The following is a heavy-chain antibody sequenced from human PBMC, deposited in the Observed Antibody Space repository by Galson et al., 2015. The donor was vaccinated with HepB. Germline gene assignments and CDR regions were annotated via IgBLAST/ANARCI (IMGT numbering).Heavy chain of an antibody. V-gene: IGHV1-69*04. D-gene: IGHD3-16*01. CDR2: IIPILGIA. CDR1: GGTFSSYA. Sequence: SVKVSCKASGGTFSSYAISWVRQAPGQGLEWMGRIIPILGIANYAQKFQGRVTITADKSTSTAYMELSSLRSEDTAVYYCARDGDMILSDAINWFDPWGQGTLVTVSS. CDR3: ARDGDMILSDAINWFDP. J-gene: IGHJ5*02.